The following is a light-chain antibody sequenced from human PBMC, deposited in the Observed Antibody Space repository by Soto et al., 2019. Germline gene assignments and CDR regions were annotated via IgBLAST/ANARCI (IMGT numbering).Light chain of an antibody. V-gene: IGLV3-21*01. J-gene: IGLJ2*01. CDR2: YDH. CDR1: NIGSIS. CDR3: QVWDTRSEQQV. Sequence: SYELTQPPSVSVAPGKTATIACGGDNIGSISVHWYQHKPGQAPLLVISYDHDRPSGIPERFSGSNSGSTATLTISRVEAGDEADYYCQVWDTRSEQQVFGGGTKLTVL.